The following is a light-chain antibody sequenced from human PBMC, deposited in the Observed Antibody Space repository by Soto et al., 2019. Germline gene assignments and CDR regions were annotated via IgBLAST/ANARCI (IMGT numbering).Light chain of an antibody. CDR3: MQATQSPWT. Sequence: MLVPQPPLSPPAALGRAASFSCSSGQGPEHKEGNTYLSWFHQRPGQPPRLLIYKVSVRFSGVPDRFSGSGAGTDFTLTISRVETEDVGVYYCMQATQSPWTFGQGTKVEIK. J-gene: IGKJ1*01. CDR1: QGPEHKEGNTY. V-gene: IGKV2-24*01. CDR2: KVS.